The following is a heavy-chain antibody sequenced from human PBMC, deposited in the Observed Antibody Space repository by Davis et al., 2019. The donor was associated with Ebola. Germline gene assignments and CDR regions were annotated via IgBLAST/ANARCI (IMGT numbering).Heavy chain of an antibody. V-gene: IGHV1-18*01. CDR2: ISVYNGNT. D-gene: IGHD1-26*01. J-gene: IGHJ3*02. CDR3: ARTSIVGTTTTASDI. Sequence: ASVKVSCKASGYTFKNYAISWVRQAPGQGLEWMGWISVYNGNTNYAQKVQGRVTMTTDTSTGTAYMELRSLRSDDTAVYFCARTSIVGTTTTASDIWGQGTKVTVSS. CDR1: GYTFKNYA.